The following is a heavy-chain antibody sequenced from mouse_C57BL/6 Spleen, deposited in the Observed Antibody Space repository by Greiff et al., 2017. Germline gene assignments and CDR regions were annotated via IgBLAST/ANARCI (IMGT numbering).Heavy chain of an antibody. CDR1: GFTFSSYG. CDR3: ARLYYDYDGDD. Sequence: DVKLVESGGDLVKPGGSLKLSCAASGFTFSSYGMSWVRQTPDKRLEWVATISSGGSYTYYPDSVKGRFTISRDNAKNTLYLQMSSLKSEDTAMYNGARLYYDYDGDDWGQGTTLTVSA. CDR2: ISSGGSYT. D-gene: IGHD2-4*01. J-gene: IGHJ2*01. V-gene: IGHV5-6*02.